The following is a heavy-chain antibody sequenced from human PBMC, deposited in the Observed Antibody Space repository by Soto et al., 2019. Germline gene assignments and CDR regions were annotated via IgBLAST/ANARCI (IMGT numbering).Heavy chain of an antibody. CDR2: MNPNSGNT. J-gene: IGHJ6*02. V-gene: IGHV1-8*01. CDR3: ATYYKAGAADGGSGMDV. CDR1: GYTFTSYD. D-gene: IGHD3-16*01. Sequence: QVQLVQSGAEVKKPGASVKVSCKASGYTFTSYDINWVRQATGQGLEWMGWMNPNSGNTGYAQKFQGRVTMTRNTSISTAYMELSSLRSEDTAVYYCATYYKAGAADGGSGMDVWGQGTTVTVSS.